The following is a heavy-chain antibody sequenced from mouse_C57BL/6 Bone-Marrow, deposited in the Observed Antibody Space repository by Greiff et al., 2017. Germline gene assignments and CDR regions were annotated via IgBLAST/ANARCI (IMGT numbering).Heavy chain of an antibody. CDR2: ISSGGSYT. J-gene: IGHJ4*01. Sequence: EVNVVESGGDLVKPGGSLKLSCAASGFTFSSYGMSWVRQTPDKRLEWVATISSGGSYTYYPDSVKGRFTISRDNAKNTLYLQMSSLKSEDTAMYYYAREVYAMDYWGQGTSVTVSS. CDR3: AREVYAMDY. D-gene: IGHD2-14*01. V-gene: IGHV5-6*01. CDR1: GFTFSSYG.